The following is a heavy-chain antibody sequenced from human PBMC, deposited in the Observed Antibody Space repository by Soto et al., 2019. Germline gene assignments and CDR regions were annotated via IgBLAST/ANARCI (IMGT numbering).Heavy chain of an antibody. CDR3: ARDQDFDSSGYPLDAFDI. CDR2: TYYRSKWSD. CDR1: GDSVSSNSAA. Sequence: SETLSLTCAISGDSVSSNSAAWNWIRQSPSRGLEWLGRTYYRSKWSDDYAPSVKGRITINPDTSKNQFSLHLNSVTPEDTAVYYCARDQDFDSSGYPLDAFDIWGQGTMVTVSS. V-gene: IGHV6-1*01. D-gene: IGHD3-22*01. J-gene: IGHJ3*02.